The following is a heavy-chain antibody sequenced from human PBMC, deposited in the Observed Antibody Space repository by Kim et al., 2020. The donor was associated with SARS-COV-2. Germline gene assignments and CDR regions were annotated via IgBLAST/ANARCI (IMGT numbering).Heavy chain of an antibody. CDR1: GGTFSSYA. V-gene: IGHV1-69*13. J-gene: IGHJ6*02. CDR2: IIPIFGTA. CDR3: ASNSYGYHVYYYYGMDV. D-gene: IGHD5-18*01. Sequence: SVKVSCKASGGTFSSYAISWVRQAPGQGLEWMGGIIPIFGTANYAQKFQGRVTITADESTSTAYMELSSLRSEDTAVYYCASNSYGYHVYYYYGMDVWGQGTTVTVSS.